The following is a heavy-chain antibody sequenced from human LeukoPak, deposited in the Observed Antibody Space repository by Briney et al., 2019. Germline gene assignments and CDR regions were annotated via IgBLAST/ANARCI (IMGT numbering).Heavy chain of an antibody. Sequence: SETLSLTCTVSGGSISNSIDYWGWVRQPPGKGLEWIGSIYYSGSTYYNPSLKSRVTISVDTSKNQFSLKLSSVTAADTAVYHCARHIWSDYYPYHFDYWARGSADPVSS. V-gene: IGHV4-39*01. CDR2: IYYSGST. CDR3: ARHIWSDYYPYHFDY. J-gene: IGHJ4*02. D-gene: IGHD3-3*01. CDR1: GGSISNSIDY.